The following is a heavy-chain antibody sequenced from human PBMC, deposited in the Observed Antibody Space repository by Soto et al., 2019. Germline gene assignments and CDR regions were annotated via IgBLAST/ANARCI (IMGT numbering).Heavy chain of an antibody. D-gene: IGHD4-17*01. Sequence: EVQLVESGGGLVKPGGSLRLSCGVSGFTFSNAWMSWVRQAPGKGLEWVGRIKRTTDGGTTDYASPVKGRFTISRDDSKHTLYLQMNSLKTDDTAVYYGTTALTTVPTLGYCGQGTLVTVSS. J-gene: IGHJ4*02. CDR3: TTALTTVPTLGY. CDR2: IKRTTDGGTT. CDR1: GFTFSNAW. V-gene: IGHV3-15*01.